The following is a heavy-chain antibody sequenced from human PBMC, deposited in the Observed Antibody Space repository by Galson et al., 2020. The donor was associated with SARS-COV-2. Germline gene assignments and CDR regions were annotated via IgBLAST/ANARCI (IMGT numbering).Heavy chain of an antibody. D-gene: IGHD4-17*01. V-gene: IGHV4-38-2*02. CDR1: GSSISSAYY. CDR2: IYHTGKT. J-gene: IGHJ4*02. Sequence: SETLSLTCTVSGSSISSAYYWGWVRQTPGKGLELIGYIYHTGKTFYSPSLQSRVTMSVDTSKNQFSLKLKSVTAADSAVYYCARNPTTVTPFDSWGQGTLVTVSS. CDR3: ARNPTTVTPFDS.